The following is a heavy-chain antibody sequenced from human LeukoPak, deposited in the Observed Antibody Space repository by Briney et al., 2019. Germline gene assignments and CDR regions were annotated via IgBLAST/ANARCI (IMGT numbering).Heavy chain of an antibody. CDR3: ARHRKWLVPPFWYYYYMDV. Sequence: GESLKISCKGSGYSFTSYWIGWVRQMPGKGLEWMGIIYPGDSDTRYSPSFQGQVTISADKSISTAYLQWSSLKASDTAMYYCARHRKWLVPPFWYYYYMDVWGKGTTVTISS. CDR1: GYSFTSYW. D-gene: IGHD6-19*01. J-gene: IGHJ6*03. V-gene: IGHV5-51*01. CDR2: IYPGDSDT.